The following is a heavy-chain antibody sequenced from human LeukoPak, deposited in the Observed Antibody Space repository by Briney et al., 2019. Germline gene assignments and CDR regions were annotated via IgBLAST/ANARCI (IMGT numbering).Heavy chain of an antibody. J-gene: IGHJ5*02. CDR2: INHSGST. V-gene: IGHV4-34*01. Sequence: SETLSLTCAVYGGSFSGYYWSWIRQPPGKGLEWIGEINHSGSTNYNPSLKSRVTISVDTSKNQFSLKLSSVTAADTAVYYCARGRRNWFDPWGQGTLVTVSS. CDR3: ARGRRNWFDP. CDR1: GGSFSGYY.